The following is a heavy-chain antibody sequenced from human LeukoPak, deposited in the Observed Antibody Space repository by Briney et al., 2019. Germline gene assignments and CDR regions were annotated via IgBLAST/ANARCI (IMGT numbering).Heavy chain of an antibody. J-gene: IGHJ5*02. CDR2: IIPIFGTA. CDR3: ARDSDLDYGGSMRWFDP. V-gene: IGHV1-69*05. CDR1: GGTFSSYA. Sequence: SVKVSCKASGGTFSSYAISWVRQTPGQGLEWMGRIIPIFGTANYAQKFQGRVTITTDESTSTAYMELSSLRSEDTAVYYCARDSDLDYGGSMRWFDPWGQGTLVTVSS. D-gene: IGHD4-23*01.